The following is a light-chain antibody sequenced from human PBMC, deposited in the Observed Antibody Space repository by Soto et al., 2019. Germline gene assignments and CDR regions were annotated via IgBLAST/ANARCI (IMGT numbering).Light chain of an antibody. V-gene: IGKV3-15*01. CDR2: GAS. J-gene: IGKJ1*01. CDR1: QSVSNI. CDR3: QQYNNWPPWT. Sequence: EIVLTQSPATLSVSPGERATLSCRTSQSVSNILAWYQQKPDQAPRLLIHGASTRAPGIPARFSGSGSGTEFTLTISSLESEDVAVYYCQQYNNWPPWTFGQGTKVEI.